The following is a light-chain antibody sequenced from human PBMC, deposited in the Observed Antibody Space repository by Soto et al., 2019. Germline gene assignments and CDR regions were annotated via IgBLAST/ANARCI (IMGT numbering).Light chain of an antibody. CDR1: QIVRSTY. V-gene: IGKV3-20*01. CDR2: GAS. Sequence: EIVLTQSPGTLSLSPGEGATLSCRASQIVRSTYLAWFQQKPGQAPRLLIYGASTRATGIPDRFSGSGSGTDFTLTINSLQPEDVATYYCQKYNSAPYTFGQGTKLEIK. J-gene: IGKJ2*01. CDR3: QKYNSAPYT.